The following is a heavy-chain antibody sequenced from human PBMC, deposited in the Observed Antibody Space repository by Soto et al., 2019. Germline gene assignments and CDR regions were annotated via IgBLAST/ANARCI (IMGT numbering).Heavy chain of an antibody. CDR2: IYYSGST. D-gene: IGHD3-10*01. V-gene: IGHV4-39*01. CDR1: GGSISSSSYY. CDR3: ARHDGFGELLSYFDY. Sequence: SETLSLTCTVSGGSISSSSYYWGWIRQPPGKGLEWIGSIYYSGSTYYNPSLKSRVTISVDTSKNQFSLKLSSVTAADTAVYYCARHDGFGELLSYFDYWGQGTLVTVSS. J-gene: IGHJ4*02.